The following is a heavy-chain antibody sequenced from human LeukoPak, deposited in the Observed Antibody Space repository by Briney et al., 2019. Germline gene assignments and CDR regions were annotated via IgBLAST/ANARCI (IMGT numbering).Heavy chain of an antibody. Sequence: PGGSLRLSGAASGFTFSDYYMSWIRQAPGKGLEWVSYTSSSGSTMYYADSVKGRFTISRDNAKNSLYLQMNSLRAEDTAVYYCARVRLRVGATGIDYWGQGTLVTVSS. D-gene: IGHD1-26*01. CDR1: GFTFSDYY. CDR3: ARVRLRVGATGIDY. CDR2: TSSSGSTM. V-gene: IGHV3-11*01. J-gene: IGHJ4*02.